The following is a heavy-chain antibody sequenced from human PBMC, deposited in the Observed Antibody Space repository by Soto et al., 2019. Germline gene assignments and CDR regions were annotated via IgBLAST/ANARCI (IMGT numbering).Heavy chain of an antibody. J-gene: IGHJ4*02. CDR3: ANSRVSMVRGLIIIPNY. CDR2: ISGHGDAT. D-gene: IGHD3-10*01. Sequence: LRLSCAASGFPFTGYAMSWARQAPGKGLEWVSAISGHGDATFYADSVKGRFTISRDNSKNTLYLHMNSLRAEDTALYYCANSRVSMVRGLIIIPNYWGQGTLVTVSS. CDR1: GFPFTGYA. V-gene: IGHV3-23*01.